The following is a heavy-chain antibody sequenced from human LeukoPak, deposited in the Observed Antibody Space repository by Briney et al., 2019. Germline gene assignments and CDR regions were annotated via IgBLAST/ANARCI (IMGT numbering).Heavy chain of an antibody. D-gene: IGHD4-11*01. J-gene: IGHJ6*02. V-gene: IGHV3-15*01. CDR3: TTTSTSRDYSDYYYYHMDV. CDR1: GFTFSNAW. Sequence: GGSLRLSCAASGFTFSNAWMSWVRQAPGKGLEWVGRIKSKTDGGTTGYAAPVRGRFTISRDDSDNTLYLQMNSLKAEDTAVYYCTTTSTSRDYSDYYYYHMDVWGQGTTVTVSS. CDR2: IKSKTDGGTT.